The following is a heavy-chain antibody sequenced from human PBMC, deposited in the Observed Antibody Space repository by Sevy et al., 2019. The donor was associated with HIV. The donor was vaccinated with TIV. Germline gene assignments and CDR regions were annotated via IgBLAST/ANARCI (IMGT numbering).Heavy chain of an antibody. D-gene: IGHD3-22*01. V-gene: IGHV1-24*01. CDR3: ATTKDYYENSGDPFDY. Sequence: ASVKVSCKVSGNTLTQLSMRWVRQVPGKGLEWMGSFDPEDDERIYAQKFQGRVTMTEDTSTDTAYMELSSLKSEDTAVCYCATTKDYYENSGDPFDYWGQGTLVTVSS. CDR2: FDPEDDER. CDR1: GNTLTQLS. J-gene: IGHJ4*02.